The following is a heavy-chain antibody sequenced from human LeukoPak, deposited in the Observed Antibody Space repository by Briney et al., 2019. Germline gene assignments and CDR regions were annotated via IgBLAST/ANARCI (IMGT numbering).Heavy chain of an antibody. V-gene: IGHV3-23*01. D-gene: IGHD6-19*01. Sequence: GGSLRLSCAASGFTFSSYAMSWVRQAPGKGLEWVSAISGSGGSTYYADSVKGRFTISRDNSKNTLYLQMNSLRAEDTAVYYCAKDLRYSSGWYGSFDYWGQRTLVTVSS. CDR2: ISGSGGST. CDR3: AKDLRYSSGWYGSFDY. J-gene: IGHJ4*02. CDR1: GFTFSSYA.